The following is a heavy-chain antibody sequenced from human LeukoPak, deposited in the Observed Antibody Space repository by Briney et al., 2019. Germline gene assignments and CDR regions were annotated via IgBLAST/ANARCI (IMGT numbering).Heavy chain of an antibody. Sequence: PGGSLRLSCAASGFTFSSYAMTWVRQAPGKGLEWVSAISGSGGTTHYADSVKGRFTISRDNAKNSLYLQMNSLGAEDTAVYYCAIIGSNWRLDYWGQGTLVTVSS. D-gene: IGHD6-13*01. CDR3: AIIGSNWRLDY. CDR2: ISGSGGTT. CDR1: GFTFSSYA. J-gene: IGHJ4*02. V-gene: IGHV3-23*01.